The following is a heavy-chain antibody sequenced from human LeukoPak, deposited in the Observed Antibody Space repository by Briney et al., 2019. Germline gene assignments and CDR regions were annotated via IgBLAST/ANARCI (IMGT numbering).Heavy chain of an antibody. CDR1: GGSISSSSYY. CDR2: IYYSGST. CDR3: ASLPGAAAGSRSDAFDI. D-gene: IGHD6-13*01. Sequence: SETLSLTCTVSGGSISSSSYYWGWIRQPPGKGLEWIVSIYYSGSTYYNPSLKSRVTISVDTSKNQFSLKLSSVTAADTAVYYCASLPGAAAGSRSDAFDIWGQGTMVTVSS. V-gene: IGHV4-39*01. J-gene: IGHJ3*02.